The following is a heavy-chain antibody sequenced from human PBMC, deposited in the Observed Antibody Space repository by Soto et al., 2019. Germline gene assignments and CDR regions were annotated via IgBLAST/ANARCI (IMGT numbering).Heavy chain of an antibody. Sequence: PGVSLRLSCAASGFTFSSYAMNWVRQAPGKGLEWVSAISGSGGSTYYVDSVKGRFTISRDNSRNTLYLQMNSLRAEDTAVYYCAKDPEVVVTAPDYWGQGTLVTVSS. CDR2: ISGSGGST. CDR3: AKDPEVVVTAPDY. V-gene: IGHV3-23*01. D-gene: IGHD2-21*02. J-gene: IGHJ4*02. CDR1: GFTFSSYA.